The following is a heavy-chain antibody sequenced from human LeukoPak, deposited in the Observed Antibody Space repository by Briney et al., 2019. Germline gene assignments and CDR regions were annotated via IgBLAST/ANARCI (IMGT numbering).Heavy chain of an antibody. J-gene: IGHJ4*02. CDR2: INAGNGNT. CDR3: ARDRSPGGIAVAGTLDY. V-gene: IGHV1-3*01. CDR1: GYTFTSYA. Sequence: ASVTVSCTASGYTFTSYAMHWVRQAPGQRLEWMGWINAGNGNTKYSQKFQGRVTITRDTSASTAYMELSSLRSEDTAVYYCARDRSPGGIAVAGTLDYWGQGTLVTVSS. D-gene: IGHD6-19*01.